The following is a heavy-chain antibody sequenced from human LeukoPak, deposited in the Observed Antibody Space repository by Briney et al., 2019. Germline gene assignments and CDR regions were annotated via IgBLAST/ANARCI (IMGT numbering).Heavy chain of an antibody. CDR3: ARALGYCSGGSCYPGYFDY. D-gene: IGHD2-15*01. Sequence: GGSLRLSCAASGFTFSSYSMNWVRQAPGKGLEWVSSISSSSSYIYYADSVKGRFTISRDNAKNSLYLQMNSLRAEDTAVYYCARALGYCSGGSCYPGYFDYWGQGTLVTVSS. J-gene: IGHJ4*02. CDR2: ISSSSSYI. V-gene: IGHV3-21*01. CDR1: GFTFSSYS.